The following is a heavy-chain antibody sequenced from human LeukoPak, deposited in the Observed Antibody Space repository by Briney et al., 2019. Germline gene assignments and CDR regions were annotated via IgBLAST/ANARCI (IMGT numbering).Heavy chain of an antibody. V-gene: IGHV1-18*01. CDR3: ARDEGSAVLRFLEWTDAFDI. CDR1: GYTFTSYG. CDR2: ISAYNGNT. J-gene: IGHJ3*02. Sequence: ASVKVSCKASGYTFTSYGISWVRQAPGQGLEWMGWISAYNGNTNYAQKLQGRVTMTTDTSTSTAYMELRSLRSDDTAVYYCARDEGSAVLRFLEWTDAFDIWGQGTMVTVSS. D-gene: IGHD3-3*01.